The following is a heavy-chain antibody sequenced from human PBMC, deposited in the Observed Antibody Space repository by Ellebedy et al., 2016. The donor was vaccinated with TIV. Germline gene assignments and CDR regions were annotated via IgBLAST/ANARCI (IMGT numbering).Heavy chain of an antibody. D-gene: IGHD3-22*01. CDR2: IIPILGIA. J-gene: IGHJ4*02. CDR1: GGTFSSYA. V-gene: IGHV1-69*10. Sequence: ASVKVSCKASGGTFSSYAISWVRQAPGQGLEWMGGIIPILGIANYAQKFQGRVTITADKSTSTAYMELSSLRSEDTAVYYCASASQHDSSGYYPLFDYWGQGTLVTVSS. CDR3: ASASQHDSSGYYPLFDY.